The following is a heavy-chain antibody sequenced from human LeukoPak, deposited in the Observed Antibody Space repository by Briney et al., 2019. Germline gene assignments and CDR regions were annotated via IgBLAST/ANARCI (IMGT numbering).Heavy chain of an antibody. CDR2: INSGSTTT. CDR1: GFTFSDYD. Sequence: GGSLRLSCSASGFTFSDYDMNWVRQAPGKGLEWVSAINSGSTTTYYADSVKGRFTISRDNSKNTLYLQMNNLRAEDTAVYYCAKRDSSGSMDLWAQGTLVTVSS. J-gene: IGHJ5*02. CDR3: AKRDSSGSMDL. D-gene: IGHD3-22*01. V-gene: IGHV3-23*01.